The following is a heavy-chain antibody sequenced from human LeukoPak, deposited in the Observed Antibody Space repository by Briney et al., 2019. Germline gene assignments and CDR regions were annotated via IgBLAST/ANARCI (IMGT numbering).Heavy chain of an antibody. CDR2: ISSYNGNT. CDR1: GYTFTSYG. J-gene: IGHJ3*02. CDR3: AREYSGYDRDAFDI. D-gene: IGHD5-12*01. Sequence: ASVNVSCKASGYTFTSYGISWVRQAPGQGLEWMGWISSYNGNTNYAQKLQGRVTMTTDTSTSTAYMELRSLRSDDTAVYYCAREYSGYDRDAFDIWGQGTMVTVSS. V-gene: IGHV1-18*01.